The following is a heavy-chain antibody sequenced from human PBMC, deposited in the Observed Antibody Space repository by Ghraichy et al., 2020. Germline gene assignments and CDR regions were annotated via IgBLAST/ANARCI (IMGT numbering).Heavy chain of an antibody. D-gene: IGHD3-10*01. CDR3: ARRSSSGIDL. J-gene: IGHJ5*02. Sequence: SETLSLTCTVSGGSISSSGYFWGWIRQPPGKGLEWIGSINYSGNTYYNPSLRSRLTISGDTSKSQFSLKLSSVTAADTAFYYCARRSSSGIDLWGQGTRVTVSS. V-gene: IGHV4-39*01. CDR1: GGSISSSGYF. CDR2: INYSGNT.